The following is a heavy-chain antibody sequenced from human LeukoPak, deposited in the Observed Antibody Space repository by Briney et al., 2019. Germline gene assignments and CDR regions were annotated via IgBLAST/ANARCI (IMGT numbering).Heavy chain of an antibody. CDR3: VKGDASGTYYYYYHMDV. Sequence: GGSLGLSCAASGFSFSSYGMHWVRQAPGKGLEWVSFIRNDGSNNYYADSVKGRFTISRDNSKNALYLQMNSLRGDDTAVYYCVKGDASGTYYYYYHMDVWGKGTTVTVSS. CDR1: GFSFSSYG. D-gene: IGHD3-10*01. CDR2: IRNDGSNN. V-gene: IGHV3-30*02. J-gene: IGHJ6*03.